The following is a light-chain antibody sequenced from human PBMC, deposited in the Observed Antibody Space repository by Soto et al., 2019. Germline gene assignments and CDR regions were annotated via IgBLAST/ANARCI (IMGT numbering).Light chain of an antibody. CDR2: EVS. CDR1: SSDVGGDNY. J-gene: IGLJ1*01. CDR3: TSYTSSSTYV. V-gene: IGLV2-14*01. Sequence: QSALTQPPSASGPPGQSVTISCTGTSSDVGGDNYVSWYQQHPGRAPKLMIYEVSNRPSGVSNRFSGSKSGTTASLTISGLQTEDEAEYYCTSYTSSSTYVFGTGTKVTVL.